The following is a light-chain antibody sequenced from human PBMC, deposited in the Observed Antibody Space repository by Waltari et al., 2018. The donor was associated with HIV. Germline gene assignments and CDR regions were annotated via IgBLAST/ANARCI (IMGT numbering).Light chain of an antibody. J-gene: IGLJ2*01. CDR2: LNSDGSH. CDR1: SGHSSYA. V-gene: IGLV4-69*01. Sequence: QLVLTQSPSASASLGASVKLTCTLSSGHSSYAIAWHQQQPEKGPRYLMKLNSDGSHSKGDGFPDRSSGSSSGAERYLTIASLQSEYEADYYCQTWGTVVFGGGTKLTVL. CDR3: QTWGTVV.